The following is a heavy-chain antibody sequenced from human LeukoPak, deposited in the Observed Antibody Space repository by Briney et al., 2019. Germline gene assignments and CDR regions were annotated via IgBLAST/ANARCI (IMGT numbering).Heavy chain of an antibody. CDR1: GFTFDDNG. Sequence: GGSLRLSCAASGFTFDDNGMGWVRQVPGKGLEWVSGFSGRGGSTYYADSVEGRFPICRAISETTLYLQMNSLRAGDAAAYYCAKGRYSGYEYKSGEVFWGQETLVTVS. J-gene: IGHJ4*02. D-gene: IGHD5-12*01. V-gene: IGHV3-23*01. CDR2: FSGRGGST. CDR3: AKGRYSGYEYKSGEVF.